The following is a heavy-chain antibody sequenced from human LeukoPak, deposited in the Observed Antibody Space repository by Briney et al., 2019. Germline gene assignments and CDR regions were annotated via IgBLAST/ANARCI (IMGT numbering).Heavy chain of an antibody. CDR2: ISAYNGNT. V-gene: IGHV1-18*01. CDR1: GYTFTSYG. Sequence: GASVKVSCKASGYTFTSYGISWVRQAPGQGLEWMGWISAYNGNTNYAQKLQGRVTMTTDTSTSTAYMELRSLRSDDTAVYYCARGAISRITIFGVVPGARRGRYYFDYWGQGTLVTVSS. D-gene: IGHD3-3*01. J-gene: IGHJ4*02. CDR3: ARGAISRITIFGVVPGARRGRYYFDY.